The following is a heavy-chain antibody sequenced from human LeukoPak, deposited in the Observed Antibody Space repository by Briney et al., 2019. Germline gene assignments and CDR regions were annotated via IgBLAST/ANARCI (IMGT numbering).Heavy chain of an antibody. Sequence: GASVKVSCKASGYTFTGYYMHWVRQAPGQGLEWMGWINPNSGGTNYAQKFQGRVTMTRDMSTTTVYMELSSLRPEDTAVYYCARGPHRRTYDRDNWFDPWGEGTLVTASS. V-gene: IGHV1-2*02. CDR1: GYTFTGYY. D-gene: IGHD3-3*01. CDR2: INPNSGGT. CDR3: ARGPHRRTYDRDNWFDP. J-gene: IGHJ5*02.